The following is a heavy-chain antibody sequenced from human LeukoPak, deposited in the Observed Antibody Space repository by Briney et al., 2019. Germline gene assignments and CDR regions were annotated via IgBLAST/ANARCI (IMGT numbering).Heavy chain of an antibody. Sequence: ASVKVSCKTSGHTFTNYYIQWVRQAPGQGLEWMGWIEPNTGGTIYSQKFQGRVTMTRDRSINTAYMDLSSLRSDDTAIYYCAGTLGYCNDFSCPSMAPWGQGTLVTVSS. CDR1: GHTFTNYY. CDR3: AGTLGYCNDFSCPSMAP. CDR2: IEPNTGGT. J-gene: IGHJ5*02. V-gene: IGHV1-2*02. D-gene: IGHD2-15*01.